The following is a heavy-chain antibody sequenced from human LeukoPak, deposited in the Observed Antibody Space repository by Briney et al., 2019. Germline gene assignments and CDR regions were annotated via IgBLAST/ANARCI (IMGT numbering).Heavy chain of an antibody. D-gene: IGHD6-19*01. Sequence: SSETLSLTRTVSGGSISSYYWSWIRQPPGKGLEWIGYIYYSGSTNYNPSLKSRVTISVDASKNQFSLKLTSVTAADTAVYYCVRHTTSGWYQVVYWGQGTLVTVSS. J-gene: IGHJ4*02. CDR3: VRHTTSGWYQVVY. V-gene: IGHV4-59*01. CDR2: IYYSGST. CDR1: GGSISSYY.